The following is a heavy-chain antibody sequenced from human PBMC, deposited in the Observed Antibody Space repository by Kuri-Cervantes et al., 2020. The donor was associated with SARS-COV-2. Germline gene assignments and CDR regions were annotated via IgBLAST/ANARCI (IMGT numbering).Heavy chain of an antibody. CDR3: ARTNRGLAIDY. CDR2: IYWDDDK. CDR1: GFSLSTSGVG. V-gene: IGHV2-5*05. Sequence: GPTLGKPTQTLTLTCTFSGFSLSTSGVGVGWIRQPPGKALEWLALIYWDDDKRYGPSLKSRLTITKDTSKNQVVLTMTNMDPVDTATYYCARTNRGLAIDYWGQGTLVTVSS. J-gene: IGHJ4*02.